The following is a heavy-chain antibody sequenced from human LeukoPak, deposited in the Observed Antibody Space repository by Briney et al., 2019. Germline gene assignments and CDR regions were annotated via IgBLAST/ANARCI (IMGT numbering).Heavy chain of an antibody. CDR2: ISGSGGST. Sequence: GGSLRLSCAASGFTFSSYAMSWVRQAPGKGLEWVSGISGSGGSTNYADSVRGRFTISRDNSKNTLYLQMSSLRAEDTAVYYCAKGRSGSYIDAFDIWGQGTMVTVSS. V-gene: IGHV3-23*01. J-gene: IGHJ3*02. D-gene: IGHD1-26*01. CDR3: AKGRSGSYIDAFDI. CDR1: GFTFSSYA.